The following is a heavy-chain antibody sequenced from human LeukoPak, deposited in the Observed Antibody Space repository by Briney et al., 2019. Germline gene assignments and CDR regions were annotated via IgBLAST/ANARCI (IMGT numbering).Heavy chain of an antibody. CDR3: ARARYVNSFYAFDI. D-gene: IGHD3-9*01. CDR2: LSKSGYT. Sequence: SEALSLTCPVSGGSISSYYWSWIRLPPGKGLEWIGYLSKSGYTNYSPSLKSRVTIFGATSKNQFFLKLISVTAADTAVYYCARARYVNSFYAFDIWGQGTLVTVSS. CDR1: GGSISSYY. V-gene: IGHV4-59*01. J-gene: IGHJ3*02.